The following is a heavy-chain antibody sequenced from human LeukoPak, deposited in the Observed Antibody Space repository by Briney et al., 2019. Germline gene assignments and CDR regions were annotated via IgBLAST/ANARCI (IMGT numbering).Heavy chain of an antibody. CDR3: ARGHWSRPYSGYDFAY. V-gene: IGHV1-8*01. J-gene: IGHJ4*02. CDR2: MNPNSGNT. D-gene: IGHD5-12*01. Sequence: ASVKVSCKASGYTFTSYDINWVRQATGQGLEWMGWMNPNSGNTGYAQKFQGRVTMTRNTSISTAYMELSSLRSEDTAVYYCARGHWSRPYSGYDFAYWGQGTLVTVSS. CDR1: GYTFTSYD.